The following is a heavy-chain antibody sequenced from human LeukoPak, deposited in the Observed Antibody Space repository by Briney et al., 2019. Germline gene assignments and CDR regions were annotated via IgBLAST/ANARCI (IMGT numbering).Heavy chain of an antibody. D-gene: IGHD3-3*01. CDR2: ISSSSSYI. CDR3: ARDLWRENYYFDY. V-gene: IGHV3-21*01. CDR1: GFTFSSYS. Sequence: PGGSLRLSCAASGFTFSSYSMNWVRQAPGKGLEWVSSISSSSSYIYYADSVKGRFTISRDNAKNSLYLQMNSLRAEDTAVYYCARDLWRENYYFDYWGQGTLVTVSS. J-gene: IGHJ4*02.